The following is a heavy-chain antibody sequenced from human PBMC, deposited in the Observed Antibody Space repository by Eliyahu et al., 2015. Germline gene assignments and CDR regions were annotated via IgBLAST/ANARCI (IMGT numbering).Heavy chain of an antibody. V-gene: IGHV4-34*01. Sequence: QVQLQQWGAGLLKPSETLSLTCAVYGGSFSGYYWSWIRQPPGKGLEWIGEINHSGSTNYNPSLKSRVTISVDTSKNQFSLKLSSVTAADTAVYYCARARSSTSEKGYYGMDVWGQGTTVTVSS. D-gene: IGHD2-2*01. CDR3: ARARSSTSEKGYYGMDV. CDR2: INHSGST. J-gene: IGHJ6*02. CDR1: GGSFSGYY.